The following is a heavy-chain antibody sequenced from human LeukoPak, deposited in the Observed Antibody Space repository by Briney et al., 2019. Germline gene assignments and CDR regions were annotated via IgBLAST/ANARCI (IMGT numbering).Heavy chain of an antibody. CDR2: ISWNSGSI. CDR1: GFTFDDYA. CDR3: AKDLLNMYSSLLPGYFDY. J-gene: IGHJ4*02. V-gene: IGHV3-9*01. D-gene: IGHD6-6*01. Sequence: GRSLRLSCAASGFTFDDYAMPWVRRAPGKGLEWVSGISWNSGSIGYADSVKGRFTISRDNAKNSLYLQMNSLRAEDTALYYCAKDLLNMYSSLLPGYFDYWGQGTLVTVSS.